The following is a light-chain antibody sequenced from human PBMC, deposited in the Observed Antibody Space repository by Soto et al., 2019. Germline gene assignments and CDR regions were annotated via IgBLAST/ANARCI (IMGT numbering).Light chain of an antibody. CDR3: SSYTTSSTV. CDR2: DVR. Sequence: QSALTQPASVSGSPGQSITISCTGDSSDVGSYTSVSWYQHHPGKAPKLIIYDVRNRPSGLSDRFSGSKSGNTASLTISGRQAEDEADYYCSSYTTSSTVFGGGTKLTVL. CDR1: SSDVGSYTS. J-gene: IGLJ2*01. V-gene: IGLV2-14*03.